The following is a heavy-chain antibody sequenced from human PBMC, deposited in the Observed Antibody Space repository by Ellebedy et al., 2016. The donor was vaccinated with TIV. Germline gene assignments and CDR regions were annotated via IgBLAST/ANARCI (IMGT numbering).Heavy chain of an antibody. Sequence: AASVKVSCKASGGTFSSYAISWVRQAPGQGLEWMGGIIPFRGTGNYAQKFLGRVTITADESTSTAYMDLRSLRSEDTAVYYCARHIPLGDSWYGPFDYWGQGTLVTVSS. D-gene: IGHD6-13*01. CDR3: ARHIPLGDSWYGPFDY. J-gene: IGHJ4*02. V-gene: IGHV1-69*13. CDR2: IIPFRGTG. CDR1: GGTFSSYA.